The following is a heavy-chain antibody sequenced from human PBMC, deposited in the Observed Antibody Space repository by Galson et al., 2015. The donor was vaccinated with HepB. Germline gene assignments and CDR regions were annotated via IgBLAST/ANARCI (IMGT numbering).Heavy chain of an antibody. J-gene: IGHJ4*02. D-gene: IGHD6-13*01. V-gene: IGHV3-30*02. CDR1: GFTFSSYG. CDR3: AKDVQQHIYYFDY. CDR2: IRYDGSNK. Sequence: SLRLSCAASGFTFSSYGMHWVRQAPGKGLEWVAFIRYDGSNKYYADSVKGRFTISRDNSKNTLYLQMNSLRAEDTAVYYCAKDVQQHIYYFDYWGQGTLVTVSS.